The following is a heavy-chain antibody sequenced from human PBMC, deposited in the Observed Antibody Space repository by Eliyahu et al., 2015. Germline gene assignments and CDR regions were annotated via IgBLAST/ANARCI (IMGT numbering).Heavy chain of an antibody. D-gene: IGHD1-26*01. CDR3: ARGNSGGYDY. Sequence: QVQLVESGGGLVKPGGSLXLSCATSGFTFSDYYMSWIRQAPGKGLEWISYISTSAIYYADSVRGRFTISRDNAEYSVSLEMNRVRVEDTAVYYCARGNSGGYDYWGQGTPVTVSS. J-gene: IGHJ4*02. CDR2: ISTSAI. CDR1: GFTFSDYY. V-gene: IGHV3-11*01.